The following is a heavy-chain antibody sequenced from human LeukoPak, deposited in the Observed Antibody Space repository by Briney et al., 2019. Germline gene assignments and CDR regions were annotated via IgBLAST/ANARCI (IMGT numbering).Heavy chain of an antibody. V-gene: IGHV3-74*01. J-gene: IGHJ3*02. CDR1: GFTFSSYW. CDR2: INSDGSST. CDR3: VRPQVNDYGDCGI. Sequence: GGSLRLSCAASGFTFSSYWMHWVRQAPGKGLVWVSRINSDGSSTSYVDSVKGRFTISRDNAKNTLYLQMNSLRAEDTAVYYCVRPQVNDYGDCGIWGQGTMVAVSS. D-gene: IGHD4-17*01.